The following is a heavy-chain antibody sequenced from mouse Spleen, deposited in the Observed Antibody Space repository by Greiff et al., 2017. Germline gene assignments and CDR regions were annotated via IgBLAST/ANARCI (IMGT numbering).Heavy chain of an antibody. CDR3: TRVYYGPYWYFDV. CDR1: GFTFSSYA. J-gene: IGHJ1*03. Sequence: EVKLVESGEGLVKPGGSLKLSCAASGFTFSSYAMSWVRQTPEKRLEWVAYISSGGDYIYYADTVKGRFTISRDNARNTLYLQMSSLKSEDTAMYYCTRVYYGPYWYFDVWGTGTTVTVSS. CDR2: ISSGGDYI. D-gene: IGHD2-1*01. V-gene: IGHV5-9-1*02.